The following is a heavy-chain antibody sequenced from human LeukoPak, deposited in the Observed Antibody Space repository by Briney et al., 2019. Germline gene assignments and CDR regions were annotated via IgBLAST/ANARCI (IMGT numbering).Heavy chain of an antibody. V-gene: IGHV4-59*01. D-gene: IGHD3-22*01. J-gene: IGHJ1*01. Sequence: PSETLSLTCTVSGGSISSYYWSWIRQPPGKGLEWIGYIYYSGSTNYNPSLKSRVTISVDTSKNQFSLKLSSVTAADTAVYYCARDIGYYDSSGYLLGFQHWGQGTLVTVSS. CDR1: GGSISSYY. CDR3: ARDIGYYDSSGYLLGFQH. CDR2: IYYSGST.